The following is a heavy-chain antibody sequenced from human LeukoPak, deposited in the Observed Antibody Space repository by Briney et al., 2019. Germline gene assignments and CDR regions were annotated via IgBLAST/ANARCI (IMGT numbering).Heavy chain of an antibody. J-gene: IGHJ5*02. D-gene: IGHD2-15*01. V-gene: IGHV1-69*06. Sequence: GSSVKVSCKASGGTFTSYAISWVRQAPGQGLEWMGGIIPIFGAANYAQKFQGRVTITADKSTSTSYTELSSLRSEDTAVYYCARGGGVDYRQHCSGGSCRNWFDPWGQGTLVTVSS. CDR2: IIPIFGAA. CDR1: GGTFTSYA. CDR3: ARGGGVDYRQHCSGGSCRNWFDP.